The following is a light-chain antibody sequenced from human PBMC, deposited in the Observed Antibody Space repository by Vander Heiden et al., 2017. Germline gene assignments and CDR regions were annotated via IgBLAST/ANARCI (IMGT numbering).Light chain of an antibody. CDR1: NLGDKY. CDR3: QTWDSSAAGV. J-gene: IGLJ2*01. CDR2: QNN. V-gene: IGLV3-1*01. Sequence: SYELTQPPSVSVSPGRTGSITCFGANLGDKYVFWYQQKPGQSPLLILYQNNKRPAGIPERFSGSNSGNTATLTISGTQAMDEADYFCQTWDSSAAGVFGGGTKLTVL.